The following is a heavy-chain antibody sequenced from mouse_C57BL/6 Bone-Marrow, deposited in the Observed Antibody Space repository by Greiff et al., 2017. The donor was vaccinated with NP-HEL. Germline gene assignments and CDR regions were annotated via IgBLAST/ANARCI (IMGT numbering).Heavy chain of an antibody. CDR2: IYPGSGST. CDR3: ARQNYGHGY. Sequence: QVQLKQPGAELVKPGASVKMSCKASGYTFTSYWITWVKQRPGQGLEWIGDIYPGSGSTNYNEKFKRKATLTVDTSSSTAYMQLSSLTSEDSAVYYCARQNYGHGYWGQGTTLTVSS. V-gene: IGHV1-55*01. CDR1: GYTFTSYW. D-gene: IGHD1-1*02. J-gene: IGHJ2*01.